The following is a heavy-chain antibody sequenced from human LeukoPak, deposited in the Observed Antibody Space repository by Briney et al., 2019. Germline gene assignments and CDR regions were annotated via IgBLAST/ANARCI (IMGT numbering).Heavy chain of an antibody. CDR2: INPNSGGT. CDR1: VYTFTSYA. V-gene: IGHV1-2*02. D-gene: IGHD6-13*01. J-gene: IGHJ4*02. Sequence: ASVKVSCKASVYTFTSYAMHWVRQAPGQGLEWMGWINPNSGGTNYAQKFQGRVTMTRDTSISTAYMELSRLRSDDTAVYYCARERIAAAGSDFDYWGQGTLVTVSS. CDR3: ARERIAAAGSDFDY.